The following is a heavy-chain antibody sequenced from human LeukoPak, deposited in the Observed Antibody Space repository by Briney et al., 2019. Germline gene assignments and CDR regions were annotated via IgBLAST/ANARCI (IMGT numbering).Heavy chain of an antibody. Sequence: GGSLRLSCTVSGFTFQTYSMNWVRQARGKGLEWVSYISSSSSTMYYADSVKGRFTISRDNAKNSLYLQMNSLRAEDTAVYYCAIAKGPVDIVVAATGVFGYWGQGTLVTVSS. CDR3: AIAKGPVDIVVAATGVFGY. CDR1: GFTFQTYS. CDR2: ISSSSSTM. J-gene: IGHJ4*02. D-gene: IGHD2-15*01. V-gene: IGHV3-48*04.